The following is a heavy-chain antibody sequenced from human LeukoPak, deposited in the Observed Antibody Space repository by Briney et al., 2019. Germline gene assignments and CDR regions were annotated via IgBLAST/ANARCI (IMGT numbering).Heavy chain of an antibody. V-gene: IGHV3-7*01. CDR1: GFTFSSYG. CDR2: IKQDGSEK. Sequence: PGGSLRLSCAASGFTFSSYGMHWVRQAPGKGLEWVANIKQDGSEKFYADSVKGRFTVSRDNAENSLFLQMNSLRAEDTALYYCARVVTAWSMDVWGKGTTVTVSS. J-gene: IGHJ6*03. CDR3: ARVVTAWSMDV. D-gene: IGHD2-21*02.